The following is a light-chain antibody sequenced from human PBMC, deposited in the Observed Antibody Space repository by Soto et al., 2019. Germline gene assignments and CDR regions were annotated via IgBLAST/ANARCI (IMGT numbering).Light chain of an antibody. CDR1: SSDVGGYNY. CDR2: DVS. CDR3: SSYTSSFKLAV. Sequence: QSVLTQPASVSGSPGRSITIFCTGTSSDVGGYNYVSWYQQHPGSAPKLMIYDVSSQPSGVSNRFSGSKSGNTASLTISGLQAEDEADYYCSSYTSSFKLAVFGTGTKVTVL. J-gene: IGLJ1*01. V-gene: IGLV2-14*03.